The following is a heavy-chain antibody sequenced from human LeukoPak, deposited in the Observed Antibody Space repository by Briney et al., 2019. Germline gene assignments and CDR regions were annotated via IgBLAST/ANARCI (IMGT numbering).Heavy chain of an antibody. Sequence: APVKVSCKASGYTFSDYDINWVRLAAGQGLEWMGWMNPISGSTGYAQKFRDRIIMTRDTSITTAFMELTSLTSDDTAIYYCARVKRFPTVWFDPWGQGTLVSVSS. J-gene: IGHJ5*02. CDR3: ARVKRFPTVWFDP. D-gene: IGHD3-10*01. CDR1: GYTFSDYD. CDR2: MNPISGST. V-gene: IGHV1-8*01.